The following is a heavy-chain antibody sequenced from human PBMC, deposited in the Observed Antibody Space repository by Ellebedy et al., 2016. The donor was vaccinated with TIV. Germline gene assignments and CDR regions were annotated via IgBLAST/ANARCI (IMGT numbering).Heavy chain of an antibody. V-gene: IGHV4-39*01. CDR3: ARSTMIVVVPFDY. D-gene: IGHD3-22*01. Sequence: SETLSLTCTVSGGSISSSSYWGWIRQTPGTGLEWIGSIYYSGSTYYNPSLKSRVTISVDQSKNQFSLKLSSVTAADTAVYYCARSTMIVVVPFDYWGQGTLVTVSS. CDR1: GGSISSSSY. CDR2: IYYSGST. J-gene: IGHJ4*02.